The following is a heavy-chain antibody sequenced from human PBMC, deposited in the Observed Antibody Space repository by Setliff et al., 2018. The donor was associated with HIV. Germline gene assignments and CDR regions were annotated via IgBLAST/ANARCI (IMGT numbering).Heavy chain of an antibody. CDR3: VKDRGRQLWPNAFDI. Sequence: GSLRLSCAASGFTFSRYWMHWIRQAPGKGLVWVSRVDSDGSGTSYADSVKGRFTISRDNSKITLYLQMNSLSADDTAVYYCVKDRGRQLWPNAFDIWGQGTMVTVSS. J-gene: IGHJ3*02. CDR1: GFTFSRYW. CDR2: VDSDGSGT. D-gene: IGHD5-18*01. V-gene: IGHV3-74*01.